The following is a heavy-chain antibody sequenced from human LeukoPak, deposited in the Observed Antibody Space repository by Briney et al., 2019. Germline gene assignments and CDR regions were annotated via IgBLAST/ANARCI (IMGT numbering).Heavy chain of an antibody. Sequence: PGGSLRLSCAASGFTFSYYSMNWVRQAPGKGLEWVSSISSSSSYIYYADSVKGRFTISRDNAKNSLYLQMNSLRAEDTAVYYCARGAVVVPAAMGWNYYYYYMDVWGKGTTVTISS. J-gene: IGHJ6*03. V-gene: IGHV3-21*01. D-gene: IGHD2-2*01. CDR1: GFTFSYYS. CDR2: ISSSSSYI. CDR3: ARGAVVVPAAMGWNYYYYYMDV.